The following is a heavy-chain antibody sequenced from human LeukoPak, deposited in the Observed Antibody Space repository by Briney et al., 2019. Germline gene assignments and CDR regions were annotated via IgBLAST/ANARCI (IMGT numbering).Heavy chain of an antibody. Sequence: KASETLSLTCGVYGGSFSGYYWSWIRQPPGKGLEWIGEINHSGSTNYNPSLKSRVTIPVDTSKNQFSLKLNSVTAADTAVYYCASSLGIPVASWGQGTLVTVSS. CDR1: GGSFSGYY. CDR3: ASSLGIPVAS. J-gene: IGHJ5*02. D-gene: IGHD6-19*01. V-gene: IGHV4-34*01. CDR2: INHSGST.